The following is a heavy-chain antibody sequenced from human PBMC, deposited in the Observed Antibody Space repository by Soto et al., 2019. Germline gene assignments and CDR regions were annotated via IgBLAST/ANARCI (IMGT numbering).Heavy chain of an antibody. CDR2: INHSGST. Sequence: TVYIRSAVYEGCCGGYYWRWVGQPPGKGLEWIGEINHSGSTNYNPSLKSRVTISVDTSKNQFSLKVSSVTAADPALDYCARGAYPPDAVDTLCRGTMVT. D-gene: IGHD2-21*01. V-gene: IGHV4-34*01. CDR3: ARGAYPPDAVDT. CDR1: EGCCGGYY. J-gene: IGHJ3*02.